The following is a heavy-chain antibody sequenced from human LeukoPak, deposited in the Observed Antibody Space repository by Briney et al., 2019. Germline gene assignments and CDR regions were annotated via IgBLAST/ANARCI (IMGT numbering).Heavy chain of an antibody. V-gene: IGHV1-69*05. CDR1: GGTFSSYA. J-gene: IGHJ3*02. CDR3: ARVLFARGALDI. Sequence: SVKVSCKASGGTFSSYAISWVRQAPGQGLEWMGGIIPIFGTANYAQKFQGRVTITTDESTSTAYMELSSLRSEDTAVYYCARVLFARGALDIWGQGTMVTVSS. D-gene: IGHD2-21*01. CDR2: IIPIFGTA.